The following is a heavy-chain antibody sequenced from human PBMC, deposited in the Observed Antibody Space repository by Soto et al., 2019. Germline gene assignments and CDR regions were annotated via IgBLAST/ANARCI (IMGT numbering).Heavy chain of an antibody. V-gene: IGHV1-46*01. CDR1: GYTFTSYY. J-gene: IGHJ6*02. CDR3: RSEGNHHYYYYGMDV. CDR2: INPSGGST. D-gene: IGHD4-4*01. Sequence: QVQLVQSGAEVKKPGASVKVSCKASGYTFTSYYMHWVRQAPGQGLEWMGIINPSGGSTSYAKKFQGRGTKTRDPSTNKVYMELSSLGSEDTAVYYCRSEGNHHYYYYGMDVWGQGTTVTVSS.